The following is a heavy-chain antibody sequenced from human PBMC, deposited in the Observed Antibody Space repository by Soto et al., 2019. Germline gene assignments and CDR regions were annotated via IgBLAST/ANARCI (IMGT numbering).Heavy chain of an antibody. CDR2: ISYDGSNK. D-gene: IGHD1-20*01. CDR3: AKDRGAGILDY. J-gene: IGHJ4*02. CDR1: GFTFSSSA. Sequence: GGSLRLSCAASGFTFSSSAMHWLRQAPGKGLEWVAVISYDGSNKYYADSVKGRFTISRDNSKNTLYLQMNSLRGEDTAVYYCAKDRGAGILDYWGQGTLVTVAS. V-gene: IGHV3-30-3*01.